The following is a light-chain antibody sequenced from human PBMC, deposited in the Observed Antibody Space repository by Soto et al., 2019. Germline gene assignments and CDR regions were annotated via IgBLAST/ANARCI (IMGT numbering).Light chain of an antibody. Sequence: DIQMTQSPSSLSASVGDRITITCRASQSISSYLNWYQQKPGKAPKLLIFAASSLQSGVPSRFSGRGSGTEFTLAINSLQPEDFATYYCQQNYNIPRTFGKGPRWRSN. J-gene: IGKJ1*01. CDR1: QSISSY. CDR3: QQNYNIPRT. V-gene: IGKV1-39*01. CDR2: AAS.